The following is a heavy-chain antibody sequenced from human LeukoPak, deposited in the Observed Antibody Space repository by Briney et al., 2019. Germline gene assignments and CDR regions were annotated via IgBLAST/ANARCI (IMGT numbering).Heavy chain of an antibody. CDR1: GYTFTSHF. V-gene: IGHV1-46*01. CDR3: ARIMEWELTFDY. J-gene: IGHJ4*02. Sequence: ASVKVSCKASGYTFTSHFIHWVRQAPGQGREWMGVINPSGGSTTYAQKFQGRVTMTRDTSTSTVYLELSSLRSDDTAVYYCARIMEWELTFDYWGQGTLVTASS. CDR2: INPSGGST. D-gene: IGHD1-26*01.